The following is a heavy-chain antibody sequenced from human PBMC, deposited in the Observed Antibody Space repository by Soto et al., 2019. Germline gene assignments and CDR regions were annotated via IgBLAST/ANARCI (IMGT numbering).Heavy chain of an antibody. CDR1: GGTINIYV. CDR2: IISIFGTP. D-gene: IGHD3-22*01. J-gene: IGHJ4*02. CDR3: ARDPHYYDSSGYYYDRSDY. V-gene: IGHV1-69*13. Sequence: SVKVSCKTSGGTINIYVFNWVRQDTGQGLEWMGGIISIFGTPNYGQKFQGRVTITADESTSTAYMELSSLRSEDTAVYYCARDPHYYDSSGYYYDRSDYWGQGTLVTVSS.